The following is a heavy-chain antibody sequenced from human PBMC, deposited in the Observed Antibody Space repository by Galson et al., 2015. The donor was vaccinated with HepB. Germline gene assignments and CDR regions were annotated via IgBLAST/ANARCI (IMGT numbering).Heavy chain of an antibody. Sequence: SLRLSCAASGFTFSSYSMNWVRQAPGKGLEWVSHISSGTVIYYADSVKGRFTISRDNAKSSLYLQMNSLRDDDTAVYYCARDRLGYYGMDVWGQGTRSPSP. CDR1: GFTFSSYS. CDR2: ISSGTVI. CDR3: ARDRLGYYGMDV. J-gene: IGHJ6*02. D-gene: IGHD6-19*01. V-gene: IGHV3-48*02.